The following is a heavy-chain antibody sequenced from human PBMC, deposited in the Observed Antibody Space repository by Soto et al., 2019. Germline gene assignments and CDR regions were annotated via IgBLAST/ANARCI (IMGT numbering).Heavy chain of an antibody. CDR2: TWSDGSIK. V-gene: IGHV3-33*01. CDR1: GFSFSSHV. J-gene: IGHJ4*02. CDR3: AREGVPNSDFWGGYGRSLSQFEY. D-gene: IGHD3-3*01. Sequence: QVQLVESGGGVVQPGRSLRLSCAASGFSFSSHVMHWVRQAPGKGLQWVAVTWSDGSIKDYADSVKGRFTISRDNSKSTLYLQMNSLRAEDTAVYYCAREGVPNSDFWGGYGRSLSQFEYWGQGTLVTVTS.